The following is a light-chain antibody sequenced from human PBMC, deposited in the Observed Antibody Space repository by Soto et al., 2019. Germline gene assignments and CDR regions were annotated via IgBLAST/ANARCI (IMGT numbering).Light chain of an antibody. CDR2: EVY. J-gene: IGLJ1*01. CDR3: SSYVGTNSYV. Sequence: QSVLTKPASASRSPGQSVTISCTGTSSDVGGYNYVSWYQQYPGKAPKLIIYEVYKRPSGVPDRFSGSKSGNTAALTVSGLQAEDEADYYCSSYVGTNSYVFGTGTKVTVL. V-gene: IGLV2-8*02. CDR1: SSDVGGYNY.